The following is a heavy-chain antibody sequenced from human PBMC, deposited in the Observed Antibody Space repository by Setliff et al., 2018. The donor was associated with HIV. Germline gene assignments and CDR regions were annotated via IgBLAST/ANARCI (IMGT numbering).Heavy chain of an antibody. CDR3: AKGDSFVFSYVYPDY. CDR2: IYSNLNYK. J-gene: IGHJ4*02. CDR1: GFTVSSSD. D-gene: IGHD3-22*01. Sequence: GGSLRLSCVASGFTVSSSDMSWIRQAPGKGLEWVSVIYSNLNYKYADSVKGRFTISRDNTKNSLYLQMNSLRAEDTAVYYCAKGDSFVFSYVYPDYWGPGTLVTVSS. V-gene: IGHV3-21*01.